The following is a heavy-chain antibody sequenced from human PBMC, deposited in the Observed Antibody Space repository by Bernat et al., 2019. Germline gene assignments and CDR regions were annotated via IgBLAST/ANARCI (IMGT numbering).Heavy chain of an antibody. CDR1: GFTFSNYG. D-gene: IGHD3-3*01. J-gene: IGHJ4*02. CDR2: ISGGGENT. CDR3: AIEPPHYDFWIGSDY. V-gene: IGHV3-23*04. Sequence: EVQLVESGGGSVEPGGSLRLSCAASGFTFSNYGMIWVRQAPGKGPEWVSTISGGGENTHYADSVKGRFTISRDDSKNTLFLHMNSLSAEDTALYYCAIEPPHYDFWIGSDYWGQGTLVTVSS.